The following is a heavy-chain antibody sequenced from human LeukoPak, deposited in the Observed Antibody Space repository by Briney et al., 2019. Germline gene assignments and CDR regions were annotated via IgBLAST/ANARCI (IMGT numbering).Heavy chain of an antibody. D-gene: IGHD3-3*01. Sequence: ASVKVSCKASGYTFTSYAMNWVRQAPGQGLEWMGWINTNTGNPTYAQGLTGRFVFSLDTSVSTAYLQISSLKAEDTAVYYCARRVVSGGPEWLLGYYYYMDVWGKGTTVTVSS. V-gene: IGHV7-4-1*02. CDR1: GYTFTSYA. CDR2: INTNTGNP. J-gene: IGHJ6*03. CDR3: ARRVVSGGPEWLLGYYYYMDV.